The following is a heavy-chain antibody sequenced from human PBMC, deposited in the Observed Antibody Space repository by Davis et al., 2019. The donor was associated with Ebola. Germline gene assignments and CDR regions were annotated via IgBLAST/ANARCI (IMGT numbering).Heavy chain of an antibody. J-gene: IGHJ3*02. CDR3: AREIVLGTTGWGDAFDI. CDR2: IKQDGSEK. V-gene: IGHV3-7*03. D-gene: IGHD1-1*01. Sequence: PGGSLRLSCAASGFTFSSYWMSWVRQAPGKGLEWVANIKQDGSEKYYVDSVKGRFTISRDNAKNSLYLQMNSLRAEDTAVYYCAREIVLGTTGWGDAFDIWGQGTMVTVSS. CDR1: GFTFSSYW.